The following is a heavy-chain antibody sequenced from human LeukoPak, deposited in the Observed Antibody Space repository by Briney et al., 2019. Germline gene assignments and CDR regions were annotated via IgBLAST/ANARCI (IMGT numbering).Heavy chain of an antibody. J-gene: IGHJ4*02. V-gene: IGHV3-20*04. CDR3: ARAYSSSSFFDY. D-gene: IGHD6-6*01. CDR1: GFTFDDYG. Sequence: GGSLRLSCAASGFTFDDYGMSWDRQAPGKGLEWVSGINWNGGSTGYADSVKGRFTISRDNAKNTLYLQMNSLRAEDTALYYCARAYSSSSFFDYWGQGTLVTVSS. CDR2: INWNGGST.